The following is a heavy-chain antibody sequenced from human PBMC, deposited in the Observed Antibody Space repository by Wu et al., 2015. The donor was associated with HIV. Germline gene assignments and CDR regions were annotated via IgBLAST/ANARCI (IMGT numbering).Heavy chain of an antibody. CDR1: GYTFTGYY. CDR3: ATYGPGYNWMYK. CDR2: MAPNSDVT. D-gene: IGHD1-20*01. Sequence: QVQLVQSGPEVKESGASVKVSCKASGYTFTGYYMHWVRQAPGQGLEWMGWMAPNSDVTNYAPKLQGRVTMTRDTSISTAYMELSSLRSDDTAVYFCATYGPGYNWMYKWGQGTLVTVSS. J-gene: IGHJ4*02. V-gene: IGHV1-2*02.